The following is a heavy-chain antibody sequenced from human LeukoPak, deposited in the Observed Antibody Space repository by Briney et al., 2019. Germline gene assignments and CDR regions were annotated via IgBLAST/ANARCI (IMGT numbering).Heavy chain of an antibody. CDR1: GGSISSGSYY. Sequence: SQTLSLTCTVSGGSISSGSYYWSWIRQPAGKGLEWIGRIYTSGSTNYNPSLKSRVTISVDTSKNQFSPKLSSVTAADTAVYYCARAGYSYGYWIFDYWGQGTLVTVSS. J-gene: IGHJ4*02. CDR2: IYTSGST. D-gene: IGHD5-18*01. CDR3: ARAGYSYGYWIFDY. V-gene: IGHV4-61*02.